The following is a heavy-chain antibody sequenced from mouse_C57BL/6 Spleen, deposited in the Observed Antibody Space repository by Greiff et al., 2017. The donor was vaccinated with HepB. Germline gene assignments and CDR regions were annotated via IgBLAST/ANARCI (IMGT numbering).Heavy chain of an antibody. V-gene: IGHV1-64*01. Sequence: QVQLQQPGAELVKPGASVKLSCKASGYTFTSYWMHWVKQRPGQGLEWIGMIHPNSGSTNYNEKFKSKATLTVDKSSSTAYMQLSSLTSEDSAVYYCARYSYYYGSSSLDYWGQGTTLTVSS. D-gene: IGHD1-1*01. CDR1: GYTFTSYW. J-gene: IGHJ2*01. CDR3: ARYSYYYGSSSLDY. CDR2: IHPNSGST.